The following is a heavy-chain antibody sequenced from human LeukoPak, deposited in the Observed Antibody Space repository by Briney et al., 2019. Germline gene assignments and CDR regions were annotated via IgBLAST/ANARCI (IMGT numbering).Heavy chain of an antibody. Sequence: PRGSLRPSRAASGFTFSSYWMHWVRQAPGKGLVWVSRIKSDGTSIMYADSAKGRFTISRDNAKNTLWLQMNSLRAEDTAVYYCAKDRAVAGGGVAYYFEYFREASLVTVSS. CDR3: AKDRAVAGGGVAYYFEY. CDR2: IKSDGTSI. V-gene: IGHV3-74*03. D-gene: IGHD6-19*01. J-gene: IGHJ4*02. CDR1: GFTFSSYW.